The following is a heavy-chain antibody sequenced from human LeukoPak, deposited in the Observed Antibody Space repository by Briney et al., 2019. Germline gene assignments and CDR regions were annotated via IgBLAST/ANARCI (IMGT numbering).Heavy chain of an antibody. CDR3: ARDGRLTIFVRGIITEGSPPKN. D-gene: IGHD3-10*01. Sequence: ASVKVSCKASGYTFTDSYMHWVRQAPGQGLEWMGWINPKTGGTNYAQRFQGRVTMARDTCIRTAYMELNSLRSYDTVVYYCARDGRLTIFVRGIITEGSPPKNWGQGTLVTVSS. V-gene: IGHV1-2*02. CDR2: INPKTGGT. CDR1: GYTFTDSY. J-gene: IGHJ4*02.